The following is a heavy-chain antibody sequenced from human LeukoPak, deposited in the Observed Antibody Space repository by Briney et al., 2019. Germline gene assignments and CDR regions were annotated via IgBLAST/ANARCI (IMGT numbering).Heavy chain of an antibody. V-gene: IGHV3-7*01. CDR2: IKKDGSEK. J-gene: IGHJ3*02. CDR1: GFTFSSYW. CDR3: ARDRAFDI. Sequence: GGSLRLSCVTSGFTFSSYWMTWVRQAPGKGLEWVANIKKDGSEKYYVDSVKGRFTISRDNAKNSLYLQMNSLRAEDTAVYYCARDRAFDIWGQGTMVTVSS.